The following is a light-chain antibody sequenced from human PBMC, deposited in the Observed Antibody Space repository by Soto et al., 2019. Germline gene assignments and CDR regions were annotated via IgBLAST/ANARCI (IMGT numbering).Light chain of an antibody. CDR1: SSDVGSYNL. J-gene: IGLJ3*02. CDR2: EVS. CDR3: FSYAGSSKV. Sequence: QSALTQPASVSGSPGQSIIISCTGTSSDVGSYNLVSWYQQHPGKAPKLMIYEVSKRPSGVSNRFSGSKSGNTASLTISGLQAEDEADYYCFSYAGSSKVFGGGTKLTVL. V-gene: IGLV2-23*02.